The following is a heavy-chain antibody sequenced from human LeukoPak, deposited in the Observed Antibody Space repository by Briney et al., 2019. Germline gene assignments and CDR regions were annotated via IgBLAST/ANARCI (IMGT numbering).Heavy chain of an antibody. V-gene: IGHV3-20*04. CDR3: ARFVDYYDSSGYSYFDY. D-gene: IGHD3-22*01. J-gene: IGHJ4*02. Sequence: GGSLRLSCAASGFTFDDYGMSWVRQAPGKGLEWVSGINWNGGSTGYADSVKGRFTISRDNAKNSLYLQMNSLRAEDTALYYCARFVDYYDSSGYSYFDYWGQGTLVTVSS. CDR1: GFTFDDYG. CDR2: INWNGGST.